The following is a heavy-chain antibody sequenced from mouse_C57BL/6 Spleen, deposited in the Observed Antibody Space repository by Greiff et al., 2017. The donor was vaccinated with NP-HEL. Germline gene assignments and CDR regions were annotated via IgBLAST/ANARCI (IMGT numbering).Heavy chain of an antibody. J-gene: IGHJ1*03. CDR2: IWSGGST. Sequence: VQLKQSGPGLVQPSQSLSITCTVSGFSLTSYGVHWVRQSPGKGLEWLGVIWSGGSTDYNAAFISRLSISKDNSKSQVFCKMNSLQADDTAIYYCASELGSYFDVWGTGTTVTVSS. D-gene: IGHD4-1*01. V-gene: IGHV2-2*01. CDR1: GFSLTSYG. CDR3: ASELGSYFDV.